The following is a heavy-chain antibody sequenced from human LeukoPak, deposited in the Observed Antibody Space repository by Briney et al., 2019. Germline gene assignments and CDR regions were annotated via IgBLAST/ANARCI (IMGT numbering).Heavy chain of an antibody. V-gene: IGHV3-66*01. D-gene: IGHD3-10*01. CDR1: GFTDSSNY. CDR3: ARVIAARERAWFGELRLYYYSYIDV. CDR2: IYSGGST. J-gene: IGHJ6*03. Sequence: GGSLRQSCPSTGFTDSSNYMSWVRQAPGKGLDGVAVIYSGGSTYDVVSVKGRFTIPRDNSKNTLYLQVNSQRAEDTAVYYCARVIAARERAWFGELRLYYYSYIDVWGKGTTVTISS.